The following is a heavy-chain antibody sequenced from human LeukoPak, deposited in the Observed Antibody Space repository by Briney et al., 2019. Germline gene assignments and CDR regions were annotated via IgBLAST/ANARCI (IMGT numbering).Heavy chain of an antibody. CDR2: IIPIFGTA. J-gene: IGHJ5*02. CDR3: ARSPYYYDSLNWFDP. D-gene: IGHD3-22*01. Sequence: SVKVSCKASGGTFSSYAISWVRQAPGQGLEWMGGIIPIFGTANYAQKFQGRVTITADKSTSTAYMELSSLRSEDTAVYYCARSPYYYDSLNWFDPWGQGTLVTVSS. CDR1: GGTFSSYA. V-gene: IGHV1-69*06.